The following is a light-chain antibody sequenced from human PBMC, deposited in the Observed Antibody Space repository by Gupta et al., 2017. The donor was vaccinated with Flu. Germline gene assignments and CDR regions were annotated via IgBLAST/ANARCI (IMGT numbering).Light chain of an antibody. J-gene: IGKJ2*03. Sequence: DLVMTYSPPSLPVTSGEPACISCRSRQSLLHSNGNYYLVWYLQKPVQSPQLLICLGSNRASGVPDRFSGRGSGTDVTLKIIRVEAEDVVVYYCMQAPQTPRSFGQGTKLEIK. CDR1: QSLLHSNGNYY. V-gene: IGKV2-28*01. CDR2: LGS. CDR3: MQAPQTPRS.